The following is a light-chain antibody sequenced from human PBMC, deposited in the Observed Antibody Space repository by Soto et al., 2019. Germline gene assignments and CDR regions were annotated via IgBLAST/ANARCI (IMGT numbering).Light chain of an antibody. CDR2: AAS. CDR1: QAISRS. V-gene: IGKV1-12*01. Sequence: DIQMTQSPSSVSVSVGERVTITCRASQAISRSLAWYQQKPGKAPKLLIYAASTLQGGVPSRFSGSGSGSDFSLTISSLQPDDFATYYCQQVNSFPRTFGGGTKVDIK. CDR3: QQVNSFPRT. J-gene: IGKJ4*01.